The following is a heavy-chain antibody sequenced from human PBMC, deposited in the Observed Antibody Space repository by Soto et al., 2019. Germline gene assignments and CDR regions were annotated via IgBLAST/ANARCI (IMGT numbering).Heavy chain of an antibody. CDR1: GFTFSKFE. CDR2: ISVSGGET. V-gene: IGHV3-23*01. Sequence: EVQVLESGGGLVQPGGSRRLSCTASGFTFSKFEMSWARQASGKGLEWVSFISVSGGETHYADSVKGRFIISRDNSKNTLYLQMNSLRVEDMAVYYFVKGGWLDDWGQGTLVTVSS. D-gene: IGHD6-19*01. CDR3: VKGGWLDD. J-gene: IGHJ4*02.